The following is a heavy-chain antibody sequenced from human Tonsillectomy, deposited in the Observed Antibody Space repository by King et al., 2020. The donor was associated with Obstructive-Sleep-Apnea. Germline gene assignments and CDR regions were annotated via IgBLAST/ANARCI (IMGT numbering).Heavy chain of an antibody. Sequence: VQLVESGGGLVQPGGSLRLSCAASGFTFSSDAMSLVRQAPGKGLDWVSAHSGSGGSTYLADSVKGRFTISRDNSKNTLYLQMNSLRAEDTAVYYCAKTQWLVNGEFQHWGQGTLVTVSS. V-gene: IGHV3-23*04. CDR2: HSGSGGST. D-gene: IGHD6-19*01. CDR1: GFTFSSDA. J-gene: IGHJ1*01. CDR3: AKTQWLVNGEFQH.